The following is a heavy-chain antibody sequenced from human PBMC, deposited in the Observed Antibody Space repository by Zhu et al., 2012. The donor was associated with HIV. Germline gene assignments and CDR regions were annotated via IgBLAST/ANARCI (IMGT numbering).Heavy chain of an antibody. D-gene: IGHD2-21*02. J-gene: IGHJ4*02. CDR3: TVPSSNFGTQTYTCNVDHKPSNTKVDKTVERKCCVESPTVAHAPTGS. CDR1: GYSISSGYY. Sequence: QVQLQESGPGLVKPSETLSLTCAVSGYSISSGYYWGWIRQPPGKGLEWIGSIHHSGRTDYNPSLMSRVTMSVDTSKNRNLPAVLQSSGLYSLSSVVTVPSSNFGTQTYTCNVDHKPSNTKVDKTVERKCCVESPTVAHAPTGSWAEGTLVHRLL. CDR2: IHHSGRT. V-gene: IGHV4-38-2*01.